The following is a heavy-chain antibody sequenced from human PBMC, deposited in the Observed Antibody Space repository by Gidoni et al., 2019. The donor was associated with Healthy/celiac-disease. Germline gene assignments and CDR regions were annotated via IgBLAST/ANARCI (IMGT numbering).Heavy chain of an antibody. CDR3: ARDKEYCSGGSGYYN. D-gene: IGHD2-15*01. V-gene: IGHV3-66*01. CDR1: GFTVSSTY. J-gene: IGHJ4*02. CDR2: IYSGGST. Sequence: EVQLVASGGGLVQPGASLRLSCASSGFTVSSTYMSWVRQVPGKGREWVSVIYSGGSTYYADSVKGRFTISRDNSKNTLYLQMNSLRAEDTAVYYCARDKEYCSGGSGYYNWGQGTLVTVSS.